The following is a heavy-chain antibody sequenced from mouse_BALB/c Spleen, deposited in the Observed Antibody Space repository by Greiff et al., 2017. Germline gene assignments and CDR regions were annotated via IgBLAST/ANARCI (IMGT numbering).Heavy chain of an antibody. CDR3: AITVVNAMDY. V-gene: IGHV14-3*02. CDR2: IDPANGNT. D-gene: IGHD1-1*01. J-gene: IGHJ4*01. CDR1: GFNIKDIY. Sequence: EVQLQQSGAELVKPGASVKLSCTASGFNIKDIYMHLVKQRPEQGLEWIGRIDPANGNTKYDPKFQGKATITADTSSNTAYLQLSSLTSEDTAVYYCAITVVNAMDYWGQGTSVTVSS.